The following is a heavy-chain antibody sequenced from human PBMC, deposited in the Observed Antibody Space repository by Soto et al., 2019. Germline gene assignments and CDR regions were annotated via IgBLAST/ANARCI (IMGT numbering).Heavy chain of an antibody. CDR1: GFDFSYFW. CDR3: ARDRMGDDYFDY. CDR2: IKQDGDKK. Sequence: PGGSLRLSCAASGFDFSYFWMAWIRQAPGKGLEWVANIKQDGDKKYYVDSVEGRFTISRDNAKNSLYLQMDSLRAEDTALYFCARDRMGDDYFDYLGPGTQVTVSS. V-gene: IGHV3-7*01. D-gene: IGHD3-16*01. J-gene: IGHJ4*02.